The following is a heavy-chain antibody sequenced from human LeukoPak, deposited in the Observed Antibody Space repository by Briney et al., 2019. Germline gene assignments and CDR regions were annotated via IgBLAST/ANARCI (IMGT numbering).Heavy chain of an antibody. J-gene: IGHJ4*02. CDR1: GGSISSSNW. CDR2: IDLGGTT. CDR3: TRESLPSTPGGD. V-gene: IGHV4-4*02. Sequence: PSETLSLTCAVSGGSISSSNWWSWVRQSPGKGLEWIGEIDLGGTTYYNPSLKSRVTMSLDKTMNRFSLKLTSVNAADTAVYYCTRESLPSTPGGDWGQGTLVIVSS. D-gene: IGHD3-10*01.